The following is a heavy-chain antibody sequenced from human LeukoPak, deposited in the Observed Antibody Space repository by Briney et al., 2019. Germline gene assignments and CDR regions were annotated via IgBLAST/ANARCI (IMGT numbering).Heavy chain of an antibody. J-gene: IGHJ5*02. CDR3: ARDLGSNWNDLGGWFET. CDR2: IYYSGST. V-gene: IGHV4-59*01. Sequence: PSETLFLTCTVYGGSISSYYWSWIRQPPGKGLEWIGYIYYSGSTNYNPSLKSRVTISVDTSKNQFSLKLSSVTAADTAVYYCARDLGSNWNDLGGWFETWGQGTLVTVSS. D-gene: IGHD1-1*01. CDR1: GGSISSYY.